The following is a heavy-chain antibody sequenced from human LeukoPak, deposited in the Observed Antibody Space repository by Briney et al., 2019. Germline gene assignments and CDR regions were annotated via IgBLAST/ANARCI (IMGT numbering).Heavy chain of an antibody. J-gene: IGHJ4*02. V-gene: IGHV3-7*03. CDR2: IKQDGSEK. D-gene: IGHD3-10*01. CDR1: GFTLSNYW. CDR3: AKDRTYYYGSGSLSD. Sequence: GGSLRLSCAASGFTLSNYWMSWVRQAPGKGLEWVANIKQDGSEKYIVDSVKGRFTISRDNAKNSLYLQMNSLRAEDTALYYCAKDRTYYYGSGSLSDWGQGTLVTVSS.